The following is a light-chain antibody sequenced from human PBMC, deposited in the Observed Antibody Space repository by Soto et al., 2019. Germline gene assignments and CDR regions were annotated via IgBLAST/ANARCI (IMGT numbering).Light chain of an antibody. CDR1: QDMRNE. CDR2: TAS. V-gene: IGKV1-17*01. J-gene: IGKJ1*01. Sequence: DIQMTQPPSSLSASVGNRVTITCRASQDMRNELAWFQQKPGKATKRLILTASNLESGVPSRFSGSGSGSEFTFTISSLQPEDVAPYDCLLGSGYPPSFGQGTRVVIK. CDR3: LLGSGYPPS.